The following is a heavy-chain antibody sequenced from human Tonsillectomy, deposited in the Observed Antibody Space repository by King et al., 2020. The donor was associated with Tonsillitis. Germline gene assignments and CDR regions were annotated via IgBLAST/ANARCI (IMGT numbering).Heavy chain of an antibody. D-gene: IGHD3-9*01. CDR1: GFTFSNAW. CDR3: TTGPYYDILTGSNWFDP. V-gene: IGHV3-15*01. J-gene: IGHJ5*02. Sequence: VQLVESGGGLVKPGGSLRLSCAASGFTFSNAWMSWVRQAPGKGLEWGGRITSKTDGGTTDYAAPVQGRFTISRNDSENTLYLQMNSLKIDDTAVYYCTTGPYYDILTGSNWFDPWGQGTLVTVSS. CDR2: ITSKTDGGTT.